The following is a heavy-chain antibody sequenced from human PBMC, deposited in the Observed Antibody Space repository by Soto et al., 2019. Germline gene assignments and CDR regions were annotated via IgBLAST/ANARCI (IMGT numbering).Heavy chain of an antibody. CDR3: ARDIASPGGDYFDP. CDR1: GFTFRNYN. V-gene: IGHV3-21*06. D-gene: IGHD2-21*01. Sequence: EVQLVESGGGLVKAGGSLRLFCTASGFTFRNYNMNWVRQAPGKGLEWVSSISTGGAYMFYADSVKGRFTITRDNAQNSLFMQIDSPRAEDTAVYYCARDIASPGGDYFDPWGQGTLVTVSS. J-gene: IGHJ4*02. CDR2: ISTGGAYM.